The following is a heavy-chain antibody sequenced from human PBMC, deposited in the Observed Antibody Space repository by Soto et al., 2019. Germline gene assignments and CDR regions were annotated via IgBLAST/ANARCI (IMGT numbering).Heavy chain of an antibody. CDR3: ARCRGSGSYSNWFDP. CDR1: GYSFASYW. CDR2: IYPGDSDT. V-gene: IGHV5-51*01. Sequence: GESLKISCKGSGYSFASYWIGWVLQMPGKGLEWMGIIYPGDSDTRYSPSFQGQVTISADKSISTAYLQWSSLKASDTAMYYFARCRGSGSYSNWFDPWGQGTLVTVSS. J-gene: IGHJ5*02. D-gene: IGHD3-10*01.